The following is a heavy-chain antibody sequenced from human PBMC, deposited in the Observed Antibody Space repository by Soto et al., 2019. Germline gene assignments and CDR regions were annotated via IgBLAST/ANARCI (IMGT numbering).Heavy chain of an antibody. D-gene: IGHD2-8*02. J-gene: IGHJ4*02. V-gene: IGHV1-69*04. Sequence: SVKVSCKASGYTFTSYAMHWVRQAPGQGLEWMGRIIPILGIANYAQKFQGRVTITADKSTSTAYMELSSLRSEDTAVYYCARVLGPFDYWGQGTLVTVSS. CDR2: IIPILGIA. CDR1: GYTFTSYA. CDR3: ARVLGPFDY.